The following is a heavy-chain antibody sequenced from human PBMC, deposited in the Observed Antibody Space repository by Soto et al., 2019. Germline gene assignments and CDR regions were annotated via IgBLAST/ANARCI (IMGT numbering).Heavy chain of an antibody. CDR3: ARDLNRYYYDSSGQRWFDP. CDR1: CYTFTSYG. Sequence: ASVKVSCKASCYTFTSYGISWVRQAPGRGXEWMGWISAYNGNTNYAQKLQGRVTMTTDTSTSTAYMELRSLRSDDTAVYYCARDLNRYYYDSSGQRWFDPWGQGTLVTVSS. CDR2: ISAYNGNT. D-gene: IGHD3-22*01. V-gene: IGHV1-18*04. J-gene: IGHJ5*02.